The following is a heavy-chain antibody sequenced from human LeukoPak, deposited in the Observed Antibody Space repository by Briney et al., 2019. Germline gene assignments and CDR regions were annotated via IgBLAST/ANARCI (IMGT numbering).Heavy chain of an antibody. D-gene: IGHD6-6*01. V-gene: IGHV3-33*01. CDR3: ARAARPPEYYYYYMDV. CDR2: IWYDGSNK. J-gene: IGHJ6*03. Sequence: GRSLRLSCAASGFTFSSYGMHWVRQAPGKGLEWVAVIWYDGSNKYYADSVKGRFAISRDNSKNTLYLQMNSLRAEDTAVYYCARAARPPEYYYYYMDVWGKGTTVTVSS. CDR1: GFTFSSYG.